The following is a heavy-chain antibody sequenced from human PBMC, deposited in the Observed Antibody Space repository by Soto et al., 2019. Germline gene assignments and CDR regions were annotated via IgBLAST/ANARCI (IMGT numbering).Heavy chain of an antibody. CDR3: AADATAWQQMVPSDY. CDR1: GFTFTSSA. J-gene: IGHJ4*02. CDR2: IAVGSGYT. V-gene: IGHV1-58*01. D-gene: IGHD2-8*01. Sequence: ASVKVSCKASGFTFTSSAFQWVRQARGQRLEWIGWIAVGSGYTNYAQRFQDRVTLTRDMSAATTYMELSRLTSEDTAIYYCAADATAWQQMVPSDYWGQGTLVTVSS.